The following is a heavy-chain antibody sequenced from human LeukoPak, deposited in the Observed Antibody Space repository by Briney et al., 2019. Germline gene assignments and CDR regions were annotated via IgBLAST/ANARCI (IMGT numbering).Heavy chain of an antibody. CDR2: IDPDDGET. CDR1: GYTLTELS. V-gene: IGHV1-24*01. Sequence: ASVKVSCKVSGYTLTELSMHWVRQASGKGLEWMGGIDPDDGETIYAPKFQGRVTMTEDTSTDTAYLELSGLRSDDTAEYYCAAVSGSYTLLDCWGQGTPVTVSS. D-gene: IGHD1-26*01. CDR3: AAVSGSYTLLDC. J-gene: IGHJ4*02.